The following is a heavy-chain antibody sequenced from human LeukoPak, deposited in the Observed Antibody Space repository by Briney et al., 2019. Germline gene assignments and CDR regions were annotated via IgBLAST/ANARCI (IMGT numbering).Heavy chain of an antibody. Sequence: PSETLSLTCTISGSSITSVSHYWGWIRQPPGKGLEWIGDIYYTGSTYYSPSLRSRVTMSVHTSENQCSLRLNSVTAVDTAVYYCARRWGNIVGVTYEYWGQGTLVTVSS. CDR2: IYYTGST. V-gene: IGHV4-39*01. CDR1: GSSITSVSHY. CDR3: ARRWGNIVGVTYEY. D-gene: IGHD3-16*01. J-gene: IGHJ4*02.